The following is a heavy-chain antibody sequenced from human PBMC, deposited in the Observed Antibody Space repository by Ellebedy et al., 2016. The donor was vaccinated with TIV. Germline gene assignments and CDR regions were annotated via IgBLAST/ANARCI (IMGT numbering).Heavy chain of an antibody. V-gene: IGHV3-53*01. Sequence: GESLKISCAVSGFSVSSNYLTWVRQAPGKGLEWVSSITESGGNTYYADSVKGRFTISRDNSKDTLFLQMNSLRAEDTAIYFCARDPVGVGPAFDVWGQGTMVTVSS. CDR2: ITESGGNT. CDR1: GFSVSSNY. D-gene: IGHD4-23*01. CDR3: ARDPVGVGPAFDV. J-gene: IGHJ3*01.